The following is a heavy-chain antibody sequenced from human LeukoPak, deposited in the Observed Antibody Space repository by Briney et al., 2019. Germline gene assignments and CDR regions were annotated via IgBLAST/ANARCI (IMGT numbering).Heavy chain of an antibody. CDR3: ARDPGIVGATTEDY. CDR2: INPNSGGT. V-gene: IGHV1-2*02. J-gene: IGHJ4*02. D-gene: IGHD1-26*01. CDR1: GGTFSSYA. Sequence: ASVKVSCKASGGTFSSYAISWVRQAPGQGLEWMGWINPNSGGTNYAQKFQGRVTMTRDTSISTAYMELSRLRSDDTAVYYCARDPGIVGATTEDYWGQGTLVTVSS.